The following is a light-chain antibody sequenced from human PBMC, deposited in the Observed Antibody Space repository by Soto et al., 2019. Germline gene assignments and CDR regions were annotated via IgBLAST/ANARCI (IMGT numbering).Light chain of an antibody. J-gene: IGLJ1*01. Sequence: QSALTQPPSASGSPGQSVTISCTGTSSDVGAHNFVSWHQQHPGKAPQLMVYEVSKRPSGVPDRFSGSKSGNTASLTVSGLQAEDEADYYCSSYAGSNNYVFGTGTKATVL. CDR3: SSYAGSNNYV. CDR2: EVS. V-gene: IGLV2-8*01. CDR1: SSDVGAHNF.